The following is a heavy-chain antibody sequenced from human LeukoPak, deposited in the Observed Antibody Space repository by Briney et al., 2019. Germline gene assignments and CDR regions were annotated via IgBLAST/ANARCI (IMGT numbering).Heavy chain of an antibody. J-gene: IGHJ4*02. CDR2: ISYDGSNK. CDR1: GFTFSSYG. Sequence: GRSLRLSCAAPGFTFSSYGMHWVRQAPGKGLEWVAVISYDGSNKYYADSVKGRFTISRDNSKNTLYLQMNSLRAEDTAVYYCAKVPYGDYVNGFDYWGQGTLVTVSS. V-gene: IGHV3-30*18. CDR3: AKVPYGDYVNGFDY. D-gene: IGHD4-17*01.